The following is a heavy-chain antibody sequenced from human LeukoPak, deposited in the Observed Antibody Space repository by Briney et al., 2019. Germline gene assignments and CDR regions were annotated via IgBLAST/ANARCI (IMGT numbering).Heavy chain of an antibody. Sequence: PGGSLRLSCAASGFTFSDHYMSWIRQAPGKGLEWISYVSYSGTITHYADSVKGRFTISRDNAKNSLYLQMNSLRAEDTAVYYCARGQKRRYYGMDVWGQGTTVTVSS. J-gene: IGHJ6*02. CDR3: ARGQKRRYYGMDV. CDR2: VSYSGTIT. CDR1: GFTFSDHY. V-gene: IGHV3-11*01.